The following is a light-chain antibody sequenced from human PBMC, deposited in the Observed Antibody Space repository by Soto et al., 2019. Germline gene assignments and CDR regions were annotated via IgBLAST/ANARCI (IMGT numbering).Light chain of an antibody. Sequence: QSALTQPPSVSGSPGQSVTISCTGTSSDIGTYNRVSWYQQNPGTAPKLIIFEVSLRPSGVPDRFSGSKSGNTASLTISGLQAEDEADYYCSSYTTRSSFYVFGAGTKLTVL. J-gene: IGLJ1*01. CDR3: SSYTTRSSFYV. CDR2: EVS. V-gene: IGLV2-18*02. CDR1: SSDIGTYNR.